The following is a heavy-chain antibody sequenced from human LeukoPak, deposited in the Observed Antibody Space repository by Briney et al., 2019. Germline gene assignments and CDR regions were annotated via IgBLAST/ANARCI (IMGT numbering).Heavy chain of an antibody. V-gene: IGHV1-46*01. Sequence: VASVKVSCKASGYTFTSYYMHWVRQAPGQGLEWMGIINPSGGSTSYAQKFQGRVTMTRDTSISTASMELSRLRSDDTAVYYCVGPRGYKTAFDIWGQGTMVTVSS. CDR3: VGPRGYKTAFDI. D-gene: IGHD5-24*01. CDR2: INPSGGST. CDR1: GYTFTSYY. J-gene: IGHJ3*02.